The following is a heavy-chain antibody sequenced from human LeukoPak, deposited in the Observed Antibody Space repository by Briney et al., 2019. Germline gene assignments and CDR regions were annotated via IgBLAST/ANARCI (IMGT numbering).Heavy chain of an antibody. CDR2: INPSGGST. V-gene: IGHV1-46*01. J-gene: IGHJ4*02. D-gene: IGHD1-26*01. CDR1: GYTFTSYY. Sequence: ASVKVSCKASGYTFTSYYMHWVRQAPGQGLEWMGIINPSGGSTSYAQRFQGRVTMTRDTSTSTVYMELSSLRSDDTAVYYCATDLDVGATPFDYWGQGTLVTVSS. CDR3: ATDLDVGATPFDY.